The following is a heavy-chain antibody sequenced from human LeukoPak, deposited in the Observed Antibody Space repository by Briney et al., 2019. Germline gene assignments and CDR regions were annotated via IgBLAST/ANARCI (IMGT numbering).Heavy chain of an antibody. CDR2: INPNSGGT. CDR3: AREVTSIAARGWFDP. D-gene: IGHD6-6*01. Sequence: ASVKVSCKASGGIFSSFAITWVRQAPGQGVEWMGRINPNSGGTNYAQKFQGRVTMTRDTSISTAYMELSRLRSDDTAVYYCAREVTSIAARGWFDPWGQGTLVTVSS. CDR1: GGIFSSFA. J-gene: IGHJ5*02. V-gene: IGHV1-2*06.